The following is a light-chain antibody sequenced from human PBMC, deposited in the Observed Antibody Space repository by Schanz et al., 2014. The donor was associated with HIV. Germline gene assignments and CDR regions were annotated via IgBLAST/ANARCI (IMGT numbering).Light chain of an antibody. CDR2: GAS. V-gene: IGKV3-15*01. J-gene: IGKJ5*01. Sequence: DIVLTQSPGTLSLSPGERATLSCRASQTVSNNLAWYQQKPGQAPRLLIYGASTRVTGIPARFSGSGSGTEFTLTISSLQSEDFAVYYCQQYNDWPPITFGQGTRLETK. CDR1: QTVSNN. CDR3: QQYNDWPPIT.